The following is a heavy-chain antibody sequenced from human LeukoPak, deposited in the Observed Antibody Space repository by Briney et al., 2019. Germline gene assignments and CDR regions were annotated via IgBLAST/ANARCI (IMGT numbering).Heavy chain of an antibody. CDR2: IYSGGST. CDR3: ARVPIAVADMDV. V-gene: IGHV3-53*01. Sequence: GGSLRLSCAASGFTFSSYSMNWVRQAPGKGLEWVSVIYSGGSTYYADSVKGRFTISRDNSKNTLYLQMNSLRAEDTAVYYCARVPIAVADMDVWGQGTTVTVSS. J-gene: IGHJ6*02. CDR1: GFTFSSYS. D-gene: IGHD6-19*01.